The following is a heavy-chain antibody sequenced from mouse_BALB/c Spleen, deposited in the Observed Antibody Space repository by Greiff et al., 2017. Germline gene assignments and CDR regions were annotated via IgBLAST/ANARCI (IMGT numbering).Heavy chain of an antibody. Sequence: VQLQQSGTVLARPGASVKMSCKASGYTFTSYWMHWVKQRPGQGLEWIGAIYPGNSDTSYNQKFKGKAKLTAVTSTSTAYMELSSLTNEDSAVYYCTRAGTGTYFDDWGQGTTLTVSS. D-gene: IGHD4-1*01. CDR1: GYTFTSYW. V-gene: IGHV1-5*01. CDR2: IYPGNSDT. J-gene: IGHJ2*01. CDR3: TRAGTGTYFDD.